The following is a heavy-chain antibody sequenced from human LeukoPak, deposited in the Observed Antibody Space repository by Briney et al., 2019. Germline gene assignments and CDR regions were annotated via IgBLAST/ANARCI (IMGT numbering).Heavy chain of an antibody. CDR1: GYTFTNYG. Sequence: ASVKVSCKASGYTFTNYGIIWVRQAPGQGLEWVGWISGYNGNTNYAQSLQGRLSMTTDTSTYTAYMELRSLTSDDTAVYYCARGRYSGYVPHDFDYWGQGTLVTVSS. D-gene: IGHD5-12*01. V-gene: IGHV1-18*01. CDR3: ARGRYSGYVPHDFDY. CDR2: ISGYNGNT. J-gene: IGHJ4*02.